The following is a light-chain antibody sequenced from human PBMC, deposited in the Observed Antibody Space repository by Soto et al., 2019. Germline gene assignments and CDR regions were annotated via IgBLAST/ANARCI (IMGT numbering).Light chain of an antibody. CDR3: SSYAGSYILGV. V-gene: IGLV2-11*01. CDR2: DVT. CDR1: SSDVGGYDF. J-gene: IGLJ3*02. Sequence: QSVLAQPRSVSGSPGQSVTLSCTGTSSDVGGYDFVSWYQQYPGKAPKLIIYDVTKRTSGVPDRFSGSKSGNSASLTISGLQAEDEADYYCSSYAGSYILGVFGGGTKLTGL.